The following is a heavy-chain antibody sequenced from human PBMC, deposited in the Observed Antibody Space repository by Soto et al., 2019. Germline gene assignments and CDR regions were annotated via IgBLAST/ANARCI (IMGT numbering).Heavy chain of an antibody. CDR3: ALDRVMQGNAYYYGMDF. CDR1: GGTFSSFA. D-gene: IGHD2-21*01. V-gene: IGHV1-69*12. CDR2: IVPMFAAP. J-gene: IGHJ6*02. Sequence: QVLLVQSGAEVKKPGSSVRVSCKTSGGTFSSFAISWVRLAPGQGLEWMGVIVPMFAAPTYAQKYQGRVSSTADESTLTAYMELSRMMSGDTAVYYCALDRVMQGNAYYYGMDFWCQVAKVTVSS.